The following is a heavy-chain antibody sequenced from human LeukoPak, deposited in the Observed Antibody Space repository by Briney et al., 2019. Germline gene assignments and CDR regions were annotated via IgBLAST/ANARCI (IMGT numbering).Heavy chain of an antibody. D-gene: IGHD3-3*01. CDR1: GGSISSGGYS. CDR3: ARGYDFWSGYYYYFDY. J-gene: IGHJ4*02. V-gene: IGHV4-31*03. CDR2: IYYSGST. Sequence: SQTLSLTCTVSGGSISSGGYSWSWIRQHPGKGLEWIGYIYYSGSTYYNPSLKSRVTISVDTSRNQFSLKLGSVTAADTAVYYCARGYDFWSGYYYYFDYWGQGTLVTVSS.